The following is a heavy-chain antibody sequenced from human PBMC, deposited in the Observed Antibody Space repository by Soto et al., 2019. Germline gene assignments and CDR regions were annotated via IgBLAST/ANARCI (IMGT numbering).Heavy chain of an antibody. J-gene: IGHJ5*02. D-gene: IGHD2-15*01. V-gene: IGHV1-3*01. CDR1: GYTFTRYT. Sequence: ASVKVSCKASGYTFTRYTMNWVRQAPGQRLEWMEWINHDNGNTKSSQKFQDRVIITRDTSASTAYMDLSSLRSEDTAVYYCARGIATGQLDPWGQGTLVTVSS. CDR2: INHDNGNT. CDR3: ARGIATGQLDP.